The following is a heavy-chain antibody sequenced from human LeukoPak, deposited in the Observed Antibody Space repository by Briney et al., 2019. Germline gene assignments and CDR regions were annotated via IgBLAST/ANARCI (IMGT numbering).Heavy chain of an antibody. Sequence: SETLSLTCTVSGGSISSYYWSCIRQPPGKGLEWIGYIHYSGNTNYDPSLKSRVTISVDTSKNQFSLKLSSVTAADTAVYYCARATRNWFDPWGQGTLVTVSS. CDR1: GGSISSYY. J-gene: IGHJ5*02. V-gene: IGHV4-59*01. CDR2: IHYSGNT. CDR3: ARATRNWFDP.